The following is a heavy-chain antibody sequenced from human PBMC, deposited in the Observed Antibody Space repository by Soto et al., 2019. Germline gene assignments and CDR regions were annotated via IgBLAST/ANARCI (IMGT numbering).Heavy chain of an antibody. D-gene: IGHD6-19*01. V-gene: IGHV1-18*04. Sequence: ASVKVSCKASGYTFTSYGISWVRQAPGQGLEWMGWISAYNGNTNYAQKLQGRVTMTTDTSTSTAYMELRSLRSDDTAVYYCARVSAVAGCFYCYDCWGQGTPGTVAS. J-gene: IGHJ4*02. CDR2: ISAYNGNT. CDR1: GYTFTSYG. CDR3: ARVSAVAGCFYCYDC.